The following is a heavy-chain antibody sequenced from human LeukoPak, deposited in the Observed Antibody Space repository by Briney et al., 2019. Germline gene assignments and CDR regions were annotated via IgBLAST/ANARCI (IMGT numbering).Heavy chain of an antibody. CDR3: AKVGVAVTDY. CDR1: GFIFSNYA. J-gene: IGHJ4*02. D-gene: IGHD6-19*01. Sequence: GGSLRLSCAASGFIFSNYAMSWVRQAPGKGLEWVSGISDSGGSTYYADSVKGRFTISRDNSKNTLYLQMNSLRAEDTAVYYCAKVGVAVTDYWGQGTLVTVSS. V-gene: IGHV3-23*01. CDR2: ISDSGGST.